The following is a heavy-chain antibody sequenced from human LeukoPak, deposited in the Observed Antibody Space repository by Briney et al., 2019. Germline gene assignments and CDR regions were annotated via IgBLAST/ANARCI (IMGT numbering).Heavy chain of an antibody. D-gene: IGHD6-13*01. V-gene: IGHV3-23*01. CDR1: GFTFSSYA. Sequence: PGGSLRLSCAASGFTFSSYAMSWVRQAPGKGLEWVSAISGSGGSTYYADSVKGQFTISRDNSKITLYLQMNSLRAEDTAVYYCAKLIAAAGPYYYYYGMDVWGQGTTVTVSS. CDR3: AKLIAAAGPYYYYYGMDV. CDR2: ISGSGGST. J-gene: IGHJ6*02.